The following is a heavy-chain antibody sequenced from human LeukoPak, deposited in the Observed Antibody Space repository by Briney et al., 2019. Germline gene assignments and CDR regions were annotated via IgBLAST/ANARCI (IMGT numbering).Heavy chain of an antibody. CDR2: FSGSGGST. CDR1: GFTFSSDA. CDR3: ARSGYNRFDY. Sequence: PGGSLRLSCAASGFTFSSDAMRWVRQAPGKGLEWVSAFSGSGGSTYYADSVKGRFTVSRDNSKNTLYLQMNSLRAEDTAVYYCARSGYNRFDYWGQGTLVTVSS. V-gene: IGHV3-23*01. J-gene: IGHJ4*02. D-gene: IGHD5-24*01.